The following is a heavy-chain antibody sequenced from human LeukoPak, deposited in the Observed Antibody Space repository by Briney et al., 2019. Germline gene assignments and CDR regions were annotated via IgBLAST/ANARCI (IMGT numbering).Heavy chain of an antibody. CDR1: GFTFSGFA. D-gene: IGHD1-26*01. CDR3: AKMKGHPLPKYYMDV. V-gene: IGHV3-23*01. Sequence: GFLRLSSAASGFTFSGFAMSWVRPTPGEGLEWVSSISGSGDNTLYADSVKGRFTISRDNSKNTLYLEMNSLRAEDTAIYYCAKMKGHPLPKYYMDVWGQGTTVTVSS. CDR2: ISGSGDNT. J-gene: IGHJ6*01.